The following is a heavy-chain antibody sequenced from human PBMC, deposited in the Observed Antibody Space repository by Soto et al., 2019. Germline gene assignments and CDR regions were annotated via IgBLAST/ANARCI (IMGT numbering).Heavy chain of an antibody. D-gene: IGHD3-3*01. CDR3: ARDPALVFGVVITYYYYGMDV. CDR1: GGSFSGYH. V-gene: IGHV4-34*01. J-gene: IGHJ6*02. CDR2: INHSGST. Sequence: SETLSLTCAVYGGSFSGYHWSWIRQPPGKGLEWIGEINHSGSTNYNPSLKSRVTISVDTSKNQFSLKLSSVTVADTAVYYCARDPALVFGVVITYYYYGMDVWGQGTTVTVSS.